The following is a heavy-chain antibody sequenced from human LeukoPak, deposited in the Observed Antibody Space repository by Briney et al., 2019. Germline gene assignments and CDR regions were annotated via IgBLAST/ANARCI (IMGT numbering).Heavy chain of an antibody. CDR2: IIPIFGTA. CDR3: AGWDRDGYNHGYFDY. CDR1: GGTFSSYA. D-gene: IGHD5-24*01. J-gene: IGHJ4*02. Sequence: SVKVSCKASGGTFSSYAVSWVRQAPGQGLEWMGRIIPIFGTANYAQKFQGRVTITADKSTSTAYMELSSLRSEDTAVYYCAGWDRDGYNHGYFDYWGQGTLVTVSS. V-gene: IGHV1-69*06.